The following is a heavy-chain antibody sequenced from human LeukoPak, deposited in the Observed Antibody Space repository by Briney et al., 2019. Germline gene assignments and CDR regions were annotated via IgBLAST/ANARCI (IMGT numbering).Heavy chain of an antibody. CDR3: AKACLTTVISEPDY. CDR1: GFTFSSYA. V-gene: IGHV3-23*01. Sequence: GGSLRLSCAAPGFTFSSYAMSWVRQAPGKGLEWVSAISGSGGSTYYADSVKGRFTISRDNSKNTLYLQMNSLRAEDTAVYYCAKACLTTVISEPDYWGQGTLVTVSS. D-gene: IGHD4-17*01. CDR2: ISGSGGST. J-gene: IGHJ4*02.